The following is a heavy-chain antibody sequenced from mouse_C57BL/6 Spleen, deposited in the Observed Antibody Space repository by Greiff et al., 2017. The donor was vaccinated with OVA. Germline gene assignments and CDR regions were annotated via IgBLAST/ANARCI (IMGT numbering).Heavy chain of an antibody. CDR3: ARGMYYGSSYGYYFDY. D-gene: IGHD1-1*01. CDR2: IWSGGST. V-gene: IGHV2-2*01. J-gene: IGHJ2*01. Sequence: VKLMESGPGLVQPSQSLSITCTVSGFSLTSYGVHWVRQSPGKGLEWLGVIWSGGSTDYNAAFISRLSISKDNSKSQVFFKMNSLQADDTAIYYCARGMYYGSSYGYYFDYWGQGTTLTVSS. CDR1: GFSLTSYG.